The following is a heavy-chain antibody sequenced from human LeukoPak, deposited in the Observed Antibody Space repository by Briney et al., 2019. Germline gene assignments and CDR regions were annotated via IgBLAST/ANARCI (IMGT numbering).Heavy chain of an antibody. CDR3: ARDPDPHDYGNYEEGFWYYYAMDV. J-gene: IGHJ6*04. V-gene: IGHV3-21*01. Sequence: GGSLRLSCAASGFTLSTYSMNWVRQAPGKGLEWVSSITSSSSYYADSVKGRFTISRDNAKNSLFLQMNSLRAEDTAVYFCARDPDPHDYGNYEEGFWYYYAMDVWGKGATVTVSS. CDR2: ITSSSSY. D-gene: IGHD4-11*01. CDR1: GFTLSTYS.